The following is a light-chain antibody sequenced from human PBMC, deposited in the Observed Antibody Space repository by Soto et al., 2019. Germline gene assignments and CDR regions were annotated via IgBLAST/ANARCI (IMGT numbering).Light chain of an antibody. J-gene: IGKJ4*01. V-gene: IGKV1-39*01. CDR2: SAS. CDR3: QQSHTLPT. Sequence: DIRMTQSPSSLSASVGDRVNITCRASQSIGNFLNWYQQKPGKVPKVLIYSASSLQSGVPSRFSGSGFGTYFTLTINSLQPDDFTNYYCQQSHTLPTFGGGTTVEIK. CDR1: QSIGNF.